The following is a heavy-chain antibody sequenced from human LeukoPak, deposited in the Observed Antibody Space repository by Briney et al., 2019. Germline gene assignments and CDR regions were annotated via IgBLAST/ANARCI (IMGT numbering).Heavy chain of an antibody. CDR1: GFTFSS. D-gene: IGHD6-13*01. V-gene: IGHV3-48*01. Sequence: PGGSLRLSCAASGFTFSSMNWVRQAPGKGLEWVSYISSSSSTIYYADSVKGRFTISRDNAKSSLYLQMNSLRAEDTAVYYCARGLGSSWYGTLNYFDYWGQGTLVTVSS. J-gene: IGHJ4*02. CDR2: ISSSSSTI. CDR3: ARGLGSSWYGTLNYFDY.